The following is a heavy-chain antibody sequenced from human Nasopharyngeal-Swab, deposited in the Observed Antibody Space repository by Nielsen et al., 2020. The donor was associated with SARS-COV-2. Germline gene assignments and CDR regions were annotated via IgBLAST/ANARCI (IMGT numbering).Heavy chain of an antibody. V-gene: IGHV3-73*01. J-gene: IGHJ6*02. CDR3: TGGGIVGPPELGMDV. D-gene: IGHD1-26*01. Sequence: GESLKISCAASGFTFSGSAMHWVRQASGKGLEWVGRIRSKANSYATAYAASVKGRFTISRDDSKNTAYLQMNSLKTEDTAVYYCTGGGIVGPPELGMDVWGQGTTVTVSS. CDR1: GFTFSGSA. CDR2: IRSKANSYAT.